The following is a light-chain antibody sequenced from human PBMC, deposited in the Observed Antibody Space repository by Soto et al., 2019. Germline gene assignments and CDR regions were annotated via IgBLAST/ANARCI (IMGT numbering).Light chain of an antibody. CDR1: SSNIGTNT. Sequence: QAVVTQPPSESGTPGQRVTISCSGSSSNIGTNTVNWYQHLPGTAPKLLIYSNNQRPSGVPDRFSGSKSATSASLAISGLQSEDEADYYCASWDDSLNGPVFGGGTKVTVL. CDR3: ASWDDSLNGPV. J-gene: IGLJ2*01. CDR2: SNN. V-gene: IGLV1-44*01.